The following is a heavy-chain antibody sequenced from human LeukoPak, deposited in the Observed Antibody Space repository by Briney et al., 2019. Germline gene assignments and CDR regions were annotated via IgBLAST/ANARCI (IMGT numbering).Heavy chain of an antibody. V-gene: IGHV1-69*06. CDR3: ARGEKPYYDILTGYSHLVY. D-gene: IGHD3-9*01. J-gene: IGHJ4*02. Sequence: ASVKVSCKASGGTFSSYAISWVRQAPGQGLEWMGGIIPIFGTANYAQKFQGRVTITADKSTSTAYMELSSLRSEDTAVYYCARGEKPYYDILTGYSHLVYWGQGTLVTVSS. CDR2: IIPIFGTA. CDR1: GGTFSSYA.